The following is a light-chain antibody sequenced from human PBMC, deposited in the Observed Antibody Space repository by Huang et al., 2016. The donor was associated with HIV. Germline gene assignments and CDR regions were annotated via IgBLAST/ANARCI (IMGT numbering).Light chain of an antibody. CDR1: QSVNNK. CDR3: QQYNNWSPWT. Sequence: EVVMTQSPVTLSVSPGESATLSCRASQSVNNKLAWFQQKPGQAPRLLIHDASIRATGIPDRFSGSGSGTEFTLTISSLQSEDFAVYYCQQYNNWSPWTFGQGTKVEIK. V-gene: IGKV3-15*01. CDR2: DAS. J-gene: IGKJ1*01.